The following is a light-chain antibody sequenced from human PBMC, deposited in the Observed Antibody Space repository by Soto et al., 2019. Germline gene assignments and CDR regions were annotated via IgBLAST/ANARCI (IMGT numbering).Light chain of an antibody. Sequence: EILLTQSPDSLSLSPGARATLSCRASQSFSSTFFAWYQQKPGQAPRLLIYGASSRATGIPERFSGSGSGTDFTLTISRLETEYFAVDYCQQYASSVTFGQGTKVEIK. CDR1: QSFSSTF. CDR2: GAS. J-gene: IGKJ1*01. V-gene: IGKV3-20*01. CDR3: QQYASSVT.